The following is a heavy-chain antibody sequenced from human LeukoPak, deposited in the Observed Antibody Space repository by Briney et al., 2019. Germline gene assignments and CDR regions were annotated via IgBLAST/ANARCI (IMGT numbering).Heavy chain of an antibody. J-gene: IGHJ3*02. CDR2: IKQDGSEK. CDR3: ARVLWNSGDAFDI. CDR1: GFTFSSYW. Sequence: PGGSLRLSCAASGFTFSSYWMNWVRQAPGKGLEWVANIKQDGSEKYYVDSVKGRFTISRDNAKNSLYLQMNSLRAEDTAVYYCARVLWNSGDAFDIWGQGTMVTVSS. V-gene: IGHV3-7*01. D-gene: IGHD1-7*01.